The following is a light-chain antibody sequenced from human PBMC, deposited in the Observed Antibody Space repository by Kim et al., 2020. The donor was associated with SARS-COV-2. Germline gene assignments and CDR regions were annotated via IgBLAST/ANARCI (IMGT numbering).Light chain of an antibody. Sequence: VSPGERATLSCRASQSVSSNLAWYKQKPGQAPRLLIYGASTRATGIPARFSGSGSGTEFTLTISSLQSEDFAAYYCQQYNNWPRTCGEGTKVDIK. V-gene: IGKV3-15*01. CDR1: QSVSSN. CDR3: QQYNNWPRT. J-gene: IGKJ1*01. CDR2: GAS.